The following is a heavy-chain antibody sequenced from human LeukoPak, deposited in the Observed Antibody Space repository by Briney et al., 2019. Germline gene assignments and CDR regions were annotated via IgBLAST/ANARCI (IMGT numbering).Heavy chain of an antibody. D-gene: IGHD3-10*01. V-gene: IGHV4-59*08. J-gene: IGHJ5*02. Sequence: SETLSLTCTVSGGSISSYYWSWIQQPPGKGLEWIGYIYYSGSTNYNPSLKSRVTISVDTSKNQFSLKLSSVTAADTAVYYCARHIYYGSGNWFDPWGQGTLVTVSS. CDR2: IYYSGST. CDR1: GGSISSYY. CDR3: ARHIYYGSGNWFDP.